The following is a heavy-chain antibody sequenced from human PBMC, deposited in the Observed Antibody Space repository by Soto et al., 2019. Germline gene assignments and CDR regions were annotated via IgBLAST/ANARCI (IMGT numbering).Heavy chain of an antibody. D-gene: IGHD3-9*01. J-gene: IGHJ5*01. CDR2: IFHSGAT. CDR3: ERDGGNWFYSGGGWLES. V-gene: IGHV4-4*02. Sequence: PSSSXSLTWSFAVYCITSFHGFTCLRQSPGKGLEWIGEIFHSGATTYNPSLKRRLTISADKSTNQFYLKLHSVTAADTAVYYCERDGGNWFYSGGGWLESWGQGIRV. CDR1: VYCITSFHG.